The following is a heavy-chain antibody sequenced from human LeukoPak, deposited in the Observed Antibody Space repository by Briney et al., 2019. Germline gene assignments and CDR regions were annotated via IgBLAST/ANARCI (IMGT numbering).Heavy chain of an antibody. Sequence: PSETLSLTCTVSGYSISTNNYWGWIRQPPGKGLEWIGSLYHSGSTYYNPSLKSRVTISVDTSKNQFSLKLSSVTAADTAVYYCARPPMRGYSYGGRFDYWGQGTLVTVSS. J-gene: IGHJ4*02. CDR1: GYSISTNNY. D-gene: IGHD5-18*01. CDR3: ARPPMRGYSYGGRFDY. CDR2: LYHSGST. V-gene: IGHV4-38-2*02.